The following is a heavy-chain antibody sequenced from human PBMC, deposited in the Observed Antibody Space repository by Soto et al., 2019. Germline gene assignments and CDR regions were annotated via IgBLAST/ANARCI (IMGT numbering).Heavy chain of an antibody. CDR3: ARDMITMVRGVISVHHRGAFDI. Sequence: GGSLRLSCAASGFTFSSHWMSWLRQATGKGLEWVANIKQDGSEKYYVDSVKGRFTISRDNGKNSLYLQMNSLRAEDTAVYYCARDMITMVRGVISVHHRGAFDIWGQGTMVTVSS. CDR2: IKQDGSEK. CDR1: GFTFSSHW. J-gene: IGHJ3*02. V-gene: IGHV3-7*01. D-gene: IGHD3-10*01.